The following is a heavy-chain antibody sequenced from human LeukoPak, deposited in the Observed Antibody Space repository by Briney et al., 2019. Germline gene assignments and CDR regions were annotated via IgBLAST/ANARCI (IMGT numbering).Heavy chain of an antibody. CDR3: AKDHGVAVAGMYY. D-gene: IGHD6-19*01. Sequence: PGGSLRLSCAASGFTFSSFAMSWVRQAPGKGLEWVSSVSGSGGSTYYADSVKGRFTISRDNSRNTLYLQMNSLRADDTAVYYCAKDHGVAVAGMYYWGQGTLVTVSS. CDR2: VSGSGGST. V-gene: IGHV3-23*01. J-gene: IGHJ4*02. CDR1: GFTFSSFA.